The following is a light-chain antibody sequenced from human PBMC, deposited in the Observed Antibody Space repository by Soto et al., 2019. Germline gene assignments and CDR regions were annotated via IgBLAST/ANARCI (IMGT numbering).Light chain of an antibody. CDR1: SSNIGSNY. J-gene: IGLJ1*01. CDR3: AAWDDSLSGYV. V-gene: IGLV1-47*02. CDR2: INN. Sequence: QAVVTQPPSASGTPGQRVTVSCSGSSSNIGSNYVYWYQQLPGTAPKLLIFINNQRPSGVPDRFSGSKSGTSASLAISGLRSEDEADYYCAAWDDSLSGYVFGTGTKLTVL.